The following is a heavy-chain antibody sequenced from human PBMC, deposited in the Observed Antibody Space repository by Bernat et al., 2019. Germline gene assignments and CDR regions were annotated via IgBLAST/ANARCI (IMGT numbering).Heavy chain of an antibody. Sequence: QVTLRESGPALVKPTQTLTLTCTFSGFSLSTSGMCVSWIRQPPGKALEWLVRIDWDDDKYYSTSLKTRLTISKDTSKNQVVLTMTNMDPVDTATYYCARMHEYSSSDSIRWYFDLWGRGTLVTVSS. CDR3: ARMHEYSSSDSIRWYFDL. V-gene: IGHV2-70*15. D-gene: IGHD6-6*01. CDR2: IDWDDDK. J-gene: IGHJ2*01. CDR1: GFSLSTSGMC.